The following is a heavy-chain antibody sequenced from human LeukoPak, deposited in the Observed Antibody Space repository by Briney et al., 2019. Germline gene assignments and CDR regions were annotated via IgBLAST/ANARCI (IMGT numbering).Heavy chain of an antibody. J-gene: IGHJ5*02. CDR2: IRGNAGTT. D-gene: IGHD2/OR15-2a*01. CDR3: TKDAYLGSNWLDP. Sequence: PGGTLRLSCAASRFIFTNYGMSWVRQAPGKGLEWVSAIRGNAGTTYYADSVKGRFTIFRDNSKNMLYLQMNSLRVEDTAVYYCTKDAYLGSNWLDPWGQGTLVTVSS. CDR1: RFIFTNYG. V-gene: IGHV3-23*01.